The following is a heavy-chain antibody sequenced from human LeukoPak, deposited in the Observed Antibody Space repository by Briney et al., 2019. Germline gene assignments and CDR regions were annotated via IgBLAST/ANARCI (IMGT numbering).Heavy chain of an antibody. D-gene: IGHD5-12*01. J-gene: IGHJ3*02. CDR1: GYTFTDYY. CDR2: INPNSGGT. CDR3: ARDLPKTGYVGACAI. V-gene: IGHV1-2*02. Sequence: ASVKVSCKSSGYTFTDYYLLWVRQAPGQGPEWMGWINPNSGGTNYAQTFKGRVTMTRDTSISTAYMELSSLTSDDTAVYYCARDLPKTGYVGACAIWGQGTMVIVSS.